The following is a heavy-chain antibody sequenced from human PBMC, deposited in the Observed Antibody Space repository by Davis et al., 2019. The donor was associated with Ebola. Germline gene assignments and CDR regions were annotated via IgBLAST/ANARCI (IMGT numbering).Heavy chain of an antibody. CDR1: VITFSSYA. Sequence: GGSLRLSCTDSVITFSSYAMTWVRQAPGKGLEWVSVISGSGGSTYYADSVKGRFTISRDNSKKTLYLQMNSLRAEDTAVYYCAGGDFWSGQFDYWGQGILVTVSS. D-gene: IGHD3-3*01. J-gene: IGHJ4*02. V-gene: IGHV3-23*01. CDR2: ISGSGGST. CDR3: AGGDFWSGQFDY.